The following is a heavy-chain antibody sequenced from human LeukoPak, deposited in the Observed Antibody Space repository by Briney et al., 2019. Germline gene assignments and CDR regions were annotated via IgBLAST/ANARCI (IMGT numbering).Heavy chain of an antibody. Sequence: PGGSLRLSCAASGFTVSSNYMSWVRQAPGKGLGWVSAISGSGHSTFHADSVKDRLTISRDNSKNTLYLQMNSLRGEDAAVYYCAKGSATARPYYFDYWGQGTLVTVSS. CDR3: AKGSATARPYYFDY. CDR2: ISGSGHST. D-gene: IGHD6-13*01. CDR1: GFTVSSNY. V-gene: IGHV3-23*01. J-gene: IGHJ4*02.